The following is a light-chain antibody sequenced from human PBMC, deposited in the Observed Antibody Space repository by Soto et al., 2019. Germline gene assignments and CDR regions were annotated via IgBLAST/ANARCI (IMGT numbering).Light chain of an antibody. CDR1: SSNIGSNT. V-gene: IGLV1-44*01. CDR2: SNN. J-gene: IGLJ3*02. CDR3: AAWDDSLNGNWV. Sequence: QSVLTQPPSASGTPVQRVTVSCSGISSNIGSNTVNWYQQLPGTAPKLLIYSNNQRPSGVPDRFSGSKSGTSASLAISGLQSEDEADYYCAAWDDSLNGNWVFGGGTKVTVL.